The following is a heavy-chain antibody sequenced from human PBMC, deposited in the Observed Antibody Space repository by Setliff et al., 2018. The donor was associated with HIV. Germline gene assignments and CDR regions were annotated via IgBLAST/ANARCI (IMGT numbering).Heavy chain of an antibody. D-gene: IGHD5-18*01. CDR2: IYYSGST. CDR3: ARGVTHPPPFGAFDI. V-gene: IGHV4-59*01. CDR1: GGSISTYY. Sequence: SETLSLTCAVYGGSISTYYWSWIRQSPGKGLEWIGYIYYSGSTKYNPSLKSRLTISVDTSKNQFSLKLRSVTAADTAFYYCARGVTHPPPFGAFDIWGLGTLVTVSS. J-gene: IGHJ3*02.